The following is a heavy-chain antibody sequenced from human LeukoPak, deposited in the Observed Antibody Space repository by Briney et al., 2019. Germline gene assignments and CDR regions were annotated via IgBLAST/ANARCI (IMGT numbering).Heavy chain of an antibody. CDR1: GFTFSSYG. V-gene: IGHV3-33*07. D-gene: IGHD6-13*01. CDR3: ARDEGIASYFDY. Sequence: PGRSLRLSCAASGFTFSSYGMYWVRQAPGKGLEWMAVIWFDGSTKYYADSVKGRFTISRDNSKNPLYLQMNSLRDDDTAVYYCARDEGIASYFDYWGQGTLVTVSS. J-gene: IGHJ4*02. CDR2: IWFDGSTK.